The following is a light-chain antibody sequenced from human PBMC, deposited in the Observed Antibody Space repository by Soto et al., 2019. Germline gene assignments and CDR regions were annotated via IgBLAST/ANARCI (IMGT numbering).Light chain of an antibody. J-gene: IGKJ5*01. CDR3: QQRKNWKVT. V-gene: IGKV3D-20*02. CDR2: GAS. Sequence: EIVLPQSPGTLSLSPGERATLSCSASQSVSNNYLAWYQQKPGQAPRLLIYGASNRATGIPDRFSVSGSETDFTLTISSLQHEDFAVYDGQQRKNWKVTFCQGTRLEIK. CDR1: QSVSNNY.